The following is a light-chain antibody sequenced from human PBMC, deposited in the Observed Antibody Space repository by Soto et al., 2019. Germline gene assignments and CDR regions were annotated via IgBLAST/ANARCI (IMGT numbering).Light chain of an antibody. V-gene: IGKV1-5*03. Sequence: DVEMTQSPSTLPTSIGDRVTINCRASQNVSNWLAWYQQKPGKAPKLLIYKASRLESGVPSRFSASGSGTDFTLTINSLQSDVFATYFCQQYSKESTFGQGTKLEIK. CDR2: KAS. J-gene: IGKJ2*01. CDR1: QNVSNW. CDR3: QQYSKEST.